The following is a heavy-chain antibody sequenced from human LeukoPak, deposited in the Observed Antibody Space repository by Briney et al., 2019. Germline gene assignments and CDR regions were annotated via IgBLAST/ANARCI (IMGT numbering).Heavy chain of an antibody. J-gene: IGHJ4*02. CDR1: GFTVSSNY. V-gene: IGHV3-53*01. Sequence: GRSLRLSCAASGFTVSSNYMSWVRQAPGKGLEWVSVIYSGGSTYYADSVKGRFTISRDNSKNTLYLQMNSLRAEDTAVYYCARLYSGYDLWHFDYWGQGTLVTVSS. CDR2: IYSGGST. D-gene: IGHD5-12*01. CDR3: ARLYSGYDLWHFDY.